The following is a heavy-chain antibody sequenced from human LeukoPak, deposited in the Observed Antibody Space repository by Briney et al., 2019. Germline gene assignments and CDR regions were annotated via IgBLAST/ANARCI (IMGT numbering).Heavy chain of an antibody. Sequence: PGGSLRLSCAASGFTFSSYSMNWVRQAPGKGLEWVSYISSSSSAIYYADSVKGRFTISRDNAKNSMYLQMNSLRAEDTAVYYCARSRNRWRDYYDSSGSSSDAFDIWGQGTMVTVSS. CDR1: GFTFSSYS. CDR3: ARSRNRWRDYYDSSGSSSDAFDI. CDR2: ISSSSSAI. D-gene: IGHD3-22*01. V-gene: IGHV3-48*01. J-gene: IGHJ3*02.